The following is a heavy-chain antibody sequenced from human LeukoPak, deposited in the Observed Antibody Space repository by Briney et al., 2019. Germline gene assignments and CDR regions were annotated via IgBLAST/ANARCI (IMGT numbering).Heavy chain of an antibody. Sequence: PGGSLRLSCAVSGITLSNYGMSWVRQAPGKGLEWVADISGSGGSTKYADSVKGRFTISRDNPKNTLYLQMNSLRAEDTAVYFCAKRGVVIRVILVGFHKEAYYFESWGQGALVTVSS. V-gene: IGHV3-23*01. D-gene: IGHD3/OR15-3a*01. J-gene: IGHJ4*02. CDR3: AKRGVVIRVILVGFHKEAYYFES. CDR1: GITLSNYG. CDR2: ISGSGGST.